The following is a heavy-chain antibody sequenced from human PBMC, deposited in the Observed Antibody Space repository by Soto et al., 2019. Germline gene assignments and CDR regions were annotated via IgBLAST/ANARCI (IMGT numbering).Heavy chain of an antibody. CDR1: GFTFSSYA. D-gene: IGHD3-22*01. CDR3: AKIYYDSSGYSGAFDI. V-gene: IGHV3-23*01. Sequence: TGGSLRLSCAASGFTFSSYAMSWVRQAPGKGLEWVSAISGSGGSTYYADSVKGRFTISRDNSKNTLYLQMNSLRAEDTAVYYCAKIYYDSSGYSGAFDIWGQGTMVTVSS. J-gene: IGHJ3*02. CDR2: ISGSGGST.